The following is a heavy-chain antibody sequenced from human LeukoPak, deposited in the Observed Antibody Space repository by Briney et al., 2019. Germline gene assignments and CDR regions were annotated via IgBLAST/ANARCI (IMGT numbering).Heavy chain of an antibody. CDR1: GFTFSSYE. J-gene: IGHJ4*02. V-gene: IGHV3-48*03. CDR2: ISKSGSTM. CDR3: ARGKSSGYYYFDY. D-gene: IGHD3-22*01. Sequence: PGGSLRLSCAVPGFTFSSYEMNWVRQAPGKGLEWFSYISKSGSTMYYADSVKGRFTVSRDNAKNSLYLQMNSLRAEDTAVYYCARGKSSGYYYFDYWGQGTLVTVSS.